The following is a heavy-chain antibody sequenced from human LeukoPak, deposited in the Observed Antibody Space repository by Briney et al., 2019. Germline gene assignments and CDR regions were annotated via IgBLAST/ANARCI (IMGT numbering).Heavy chain of an antibody. CDR1: GFTFSSYN. CDR3: ARDQGSLPFDQ. J-gene: IGHJ4*02. CDR2: ITSGSSYR. D-gene: IGHD1-26*01. V-gene: IGHV3-21*01. Sequence: PGGSLRLSCAASGFTFSSYNMNWVRQAPGKGLEWVSSITSGSSYRFYADSVKGRFTISRDNAKNSLYLQMNSLRAEDTAVYYCARDQGSLPFDQWGQGTLVTVSS.